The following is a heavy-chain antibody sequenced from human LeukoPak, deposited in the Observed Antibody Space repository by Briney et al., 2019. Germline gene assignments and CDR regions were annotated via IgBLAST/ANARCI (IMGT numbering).Heavy chain of an antibody. J-gene: IGHJ5*02. V-gene: IGHV1-3*04. CDR1: GCTFTNYA. CDR2: INTGDGNT. Sequence: ASVKVSCKASGCTFTNYAMHWVRQAPGQRLEWMGWINTGDGNTKYSQEFQGRVTISRDTSTSTAYMELRSLRSDDTAVYYCARDKGAAAPHWFDPWGQGTLVTVSS. CDR3: ARDKGAAAPHWFDP. D-gene: IGHD6-13*01.